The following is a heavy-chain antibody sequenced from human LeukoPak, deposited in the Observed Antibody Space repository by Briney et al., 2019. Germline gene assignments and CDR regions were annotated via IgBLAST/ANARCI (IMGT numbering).Heavy chain of an antibody. CDR1: GFTFSSYS. CDR3: ARGASGGRY. D-gene: IGHD2-15*01. J-gene: IGHJ4*02. Sequence: GGSLRLSCAASGFTFSSYSMNWVRQAPGKXXXXXXXXSVKGRFTISRDNAKNSLYLQMNSLRAEDTAVYYCARGASGGRYWGQGTLVTVSS. V-gene: IGHV3-21*01.